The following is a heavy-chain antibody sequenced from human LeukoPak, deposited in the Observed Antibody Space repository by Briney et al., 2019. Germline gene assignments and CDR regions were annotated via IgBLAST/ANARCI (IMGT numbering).Heavy chain of an antibody. J-gene: IGHJ6*02. CDR2: ISSGSSTI. D-gene: IGHD6-19*01. CDR3: ARAAFVPIAVAGSDYYYGMDV. CDR1: GFTFSSYN. Sequence: GGSLRLSCAASGFTFSSYNMNWVRQAPGKGLEWLSYISSGSSTISYADSVKGRFTVSRDNAKNSLYLQMKSLRDEDTAVYYCARAAFVPIAVAGSDYYYGMDVWGQGATVTVSS. V-gene: IGHV3-48*02.